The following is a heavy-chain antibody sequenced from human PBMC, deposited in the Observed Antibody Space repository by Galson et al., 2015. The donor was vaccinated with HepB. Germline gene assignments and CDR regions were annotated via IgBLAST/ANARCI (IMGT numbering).Heavy chain of an antibody. CDR1: GFIFSSYT. V-gene: IGHV3-48*01. Sequence: SLRLSCAASGFIFSSYTVNWVRQAPGKGLEWVSYISSSSSTTYYADSVKGRFTISRDKAKNSLYLQMNSLRAEDTAVYYCVKVAVAATYHAFDFWGQGTMVTVSS. CDR3: VKVAVAATYHAFDF. D-gene: IGHD2-15*01. J-gene: IGHJ3*01. CDR2: ISSSSSTT.